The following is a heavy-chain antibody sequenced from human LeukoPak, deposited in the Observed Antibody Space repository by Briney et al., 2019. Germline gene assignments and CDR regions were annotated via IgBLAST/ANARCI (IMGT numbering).Heavy chain of an antibody. J-gene: IGHJ5*02. CDR2: IYYSGST. D-gene: IGHD2-2*01. Sequence: SQTLSLTCTVSGGSISSGDYYWSWIRQPPGKGLEWIGYIYYSGSTYYNPSLKSRVTISVDTSKNQFSLKLSSVTAADTAVYYCARGGSCSSTSCYPWFDPWGQGTLVTDSS. CDR1: GGSISSGDYY. CDR3: ARGGSCSSTSCYPWFDP. V-gene: IGHV4-30-4*08.